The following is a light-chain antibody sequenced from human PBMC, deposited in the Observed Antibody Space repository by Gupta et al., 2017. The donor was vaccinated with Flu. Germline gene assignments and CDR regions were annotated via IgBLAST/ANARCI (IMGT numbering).Light chain of an antibody. V-gene: IGKV4-1*01. Sequence: SLGESATINCKSSQSVLDSSINKNYLAWYQQKPGQPPKLLIYWASTRETGVPDRFSGSGSGTDFTLTISSLQAEDVAVYYCQQYYSTPWTFGQGTKVEIK. CDR1: QSVLDSSINKNY. J-gene: IGKJ1*01. CDR3: QQYYSTPWT. CDR2: WAS.